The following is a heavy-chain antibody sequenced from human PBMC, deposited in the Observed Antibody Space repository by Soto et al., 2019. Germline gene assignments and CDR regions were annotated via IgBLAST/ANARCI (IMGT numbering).Heavy chain of an antibody. D-gene: IGHD5-18*01. J-gene: IGHJ5*02. CDR3: ARGGDTILDPLP. CDR2: INPNSWGT. CDR1: GYTFTGYF. V-gene: IGHV1-2*02. Sequence: ASVKVSCKPSGYTFTGYFIHWERQAPGEGLEGVVYINPNSWGTKYSPRVLGRVTITRDTTVRTAYMDLNNQSTDDTAGHFWARGGDTILDPLPWGQGTLVTVSS.